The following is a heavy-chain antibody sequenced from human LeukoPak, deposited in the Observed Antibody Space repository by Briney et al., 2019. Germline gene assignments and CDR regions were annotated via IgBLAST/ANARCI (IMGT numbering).Heavy chain of an antibody. J-gene: IGHJ6*03. V-gene: IGHV1-8*03. Sequence: ASVKVSCKAPGYTFTSYDINWVRQATGQGLEWMGWMNPNSGNTGYAQKFQGRVTITRNTSISTAYMELSSLRSEDTAVYYCARVRSSRPYYYYYMDVWGKGTTVTVS. D-gene: IGHD6-6*01. CDR1: GYTFTSYD. CDR3: ARVRSSRPYYYYYMDV. CDR2: MNPNSGNT.